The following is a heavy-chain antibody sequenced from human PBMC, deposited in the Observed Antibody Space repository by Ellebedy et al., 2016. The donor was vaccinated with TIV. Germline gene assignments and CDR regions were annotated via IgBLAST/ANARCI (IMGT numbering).Heavy chain of an antibody. Sequence: PGGSLRLSCAAFGFTFSDYWMTWVRQAPGKGLQYVAHLNKDGSQKFYAESARGRFTISRDNAKNSLFLQMNSLRDDDTGVYYCARDPGGFDSWGQGTLVTVSS. CDR2: LNKDGSQK. V-gene: IGHV3-7*03. D-gene: IGHD2-15*01. CDR1: GFTFSDYW. J-gene: IGHJ4*02. CDR3: ARDPGGFDS.